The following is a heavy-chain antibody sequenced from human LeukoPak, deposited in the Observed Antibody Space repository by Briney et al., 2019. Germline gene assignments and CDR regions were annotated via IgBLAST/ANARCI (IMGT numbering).Heavy chain of an antibody. Sequence: GGSLRLSCAASGFTVSSNYMSWVRQAPGKGLEWVSMIYSGGSTSYADSVKGRFTISRDNSKNTLYLQMSSLRAEDTAVYYCAKDPYGSGSYFDYWGQGALVTVSS. CDR1: GFTVSSNY. J-gene: IGHJ4*02. CDR2: IYSGGST. D-gene: IGHD3-10*01. CDR3: AKDPYGSGSYFDY. V-gene: IGHV3-66*01.